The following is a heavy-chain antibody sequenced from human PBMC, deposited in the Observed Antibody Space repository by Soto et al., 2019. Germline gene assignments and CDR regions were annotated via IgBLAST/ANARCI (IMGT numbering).Heavy chain of an antibody. J-gene: IGHJ6*02. CDR2: INHSGST. CDR3: AVSTSSKSYYYGMDV. V-gene: IGHV4-34*01. Sequence: PSETLSLTCAVYGGSFSGYYWSWIRQPPGKGLEWIGEINHSGSTNYNPSLKSRVTISVDTSKNQFSLKLSSVTAADTAVYYCAVSTSSKSYYYGMDVWGQGTTVTVSS. CDR1: GGSFSGYY. D-gene: IGHD2-2*01.